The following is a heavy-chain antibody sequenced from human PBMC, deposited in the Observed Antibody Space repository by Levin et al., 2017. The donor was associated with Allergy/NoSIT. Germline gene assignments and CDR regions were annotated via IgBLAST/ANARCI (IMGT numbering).Heavy chain of an antibody. J-gene: IGHJ4*02. CDR2: ISAYNGNT. Sequence: ASVKVSCKASGYTFTSYGISWVRQAPGQGLEWMGWISAYNGNTNYAQKLQGRVTMTTDTSTSTAYMELRSLRSDDTAVYYCARGGGYCSGGSCLVGAYYFDYWGQGTLVTVSS. V-gene: IGHV1-18*01. CDR1: GYTFTSYG. CDR3: ARGGGYCSGGSCLVGAYYFDY. D-gene: IGHD2-15*01.